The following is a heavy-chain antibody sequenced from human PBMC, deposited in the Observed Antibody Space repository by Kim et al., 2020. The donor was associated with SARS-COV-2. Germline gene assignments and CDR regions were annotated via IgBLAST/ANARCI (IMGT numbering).Heavy chain of an antibody. Sequence: GGSLRLSCSASGFTFSSYAMHWVRQAPGKGLEYVSAISSNGGSTYYADSVKGRFTISRDNSKNTLYLQMSSLRAEDTAVYYCVKVLVGYSGSYMGREPFGYWGQGTLVTVSS. CDR2: ISSNGGST. V-gene: IGHV3-64D*09. J-gene: IGHJ4*02. D-gene: IGHD1-26*01. CDR3: VKVLVGYSGSYMGREPFGY. CDR1: GFTFSSYA.